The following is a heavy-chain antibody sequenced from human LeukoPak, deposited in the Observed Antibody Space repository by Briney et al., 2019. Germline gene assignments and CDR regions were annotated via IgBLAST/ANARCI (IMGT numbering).Heavy chain of an antibody. CDR2: INHSGST. V-gene: IGHV4-34*01. Sequence: PSETLSLTCAVYGGSFSGYYWSWIRQPPGKGLEWIGEINHSGSTNYNPSLKSRVTISVDTSKNQFSLKLSSVTAADTAVYYCARGPTIFGVVNHSDYWGQGTLVTVSS. J-gene: IGHJ4*02. CDR1: GGSFSGYY. CDR3: ARGPTIFGVVNHSDY. D-gene: IGHD3-3*01.